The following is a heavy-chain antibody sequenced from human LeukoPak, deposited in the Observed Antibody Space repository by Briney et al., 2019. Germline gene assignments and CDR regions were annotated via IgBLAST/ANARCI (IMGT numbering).Heavy chain of an antibody. CDR1: GYTFIDSY. D-gene: IGHD4-17*01. CDR2: INPNNGDT. J-gene: IGHJ4*02. Sequence: ASVKVCCKTSGYTFIDSYIHWVRQAPGQGLGWMGWINPNNGDTIYAQKFQDRVKMTRDPSITTAYMELTKLRSDDTAVYYCARPDYDDDDSSGTHDWGQGTLVTVSS. V-gene: IGHV1-2*02. CDR3: ARPDYDDDDSSGTHD.